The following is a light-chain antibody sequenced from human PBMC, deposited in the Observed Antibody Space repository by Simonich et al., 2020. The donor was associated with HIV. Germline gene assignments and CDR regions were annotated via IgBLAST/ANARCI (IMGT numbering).Light chain of an antibody. V-gene: IGKV2-28*01. J-gene: IGKJ3*01. CDR3: MQALQTTFT. CDR2: LGS. Sequence: DIVMTQSPLSLPVTPGEPASISCRSSQSLLSSNGYNYLVWYLQKPGQSPHLLIYLGSNRASGVPDRFRGSGAGTDFTLKISRVEAEDVGVYYCMQALQTTFTFGPGTRVDIK. CDR1: QSLLSSNGYNY.